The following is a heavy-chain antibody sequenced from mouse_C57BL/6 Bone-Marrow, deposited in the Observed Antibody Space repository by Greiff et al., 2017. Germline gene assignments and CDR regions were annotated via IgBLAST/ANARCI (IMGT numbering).Heavy chain of an antibody. CDR1: GYTFTSYW. D-gene: IGHD1-1*01. V-gene: IGHV1-64*01. CDR3: ARGRYYSGSSSYDFEY. J-gene: IGHJ2*01. Sequence: QVQLQQPGAELVKPGASVKLSCKASGYTFTSYWMHWVKQRPGQGLEWIGMIHPNSGSTNYNEKFKSKATLTVDKSSSTAYMQLSSLTSEDSAVYYCARGRYYSGSSSYDFEYWGEGTTLADSS. CDR2: IHPNSGST.